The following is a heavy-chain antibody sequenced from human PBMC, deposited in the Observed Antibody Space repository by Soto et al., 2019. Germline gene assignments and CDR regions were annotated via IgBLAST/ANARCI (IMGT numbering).Heavy chain of an antibody. D-gene: IGHD3-10*01. CDR3: ARVPAVLLWFGELYFDY. Sequence: PSETLSLTCTVSGGSISSGGYSWSWIRQPPGKGLEWIGYIYHSGSTYYNPSLKSRVTISVDRSKNQFSLKLSSVTAADTAVYYCARVPAVLLWFGELYFDYWGQGTTVTVSS. V-gene: IGHV4-30-2*01. CDR2: IYHSGST. J-gene: IGHJ4*03. CDR1: GGSISSGGYS.